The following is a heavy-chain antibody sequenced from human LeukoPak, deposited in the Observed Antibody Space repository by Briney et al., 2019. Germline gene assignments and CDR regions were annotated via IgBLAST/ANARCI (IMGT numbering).Heavy chain of an antibody. V-gene: IGHV1-2*02. CDR2: IYPNTGGT. J-gene: IGHJ4*02. D-gene: IGHD3-3*01. Sequence: ASVKVSCKASGYTFTGYYMHWVRQAPGQGLEWMGWIYPNTGGTNYAQKFQGRVTMTRDTSISTAYMELSRLRSDDTAVYYCARGPRIRFLEWLLQIYFDYWGQGTLVTVSS. CDR3: ARGPRIRFLEWLLQIYFDY. CDR1: GYTFTGYY.